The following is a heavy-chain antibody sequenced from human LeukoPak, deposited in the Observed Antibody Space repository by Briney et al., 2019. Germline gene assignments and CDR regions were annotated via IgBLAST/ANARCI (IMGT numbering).Heavy chain of an antibody. Sequence: GGSLRLSCAASGFTFSSYEMNWVRQAPGKGLEWVSYISSSGSTIYYADSVKGRFTISRDNAKNSLYLQMNSLRAEDTAVYYCARDNGRYAFDIWGQGTMVTVSS. CDR3: ARDNGRYAFDI. CDR2: ISSSGSTI. J-gene: IGHJ3*02. D-gene: IGHD1-26*01. CDR1: GFTFSSYE. V-gene: IGHV3-48*03.